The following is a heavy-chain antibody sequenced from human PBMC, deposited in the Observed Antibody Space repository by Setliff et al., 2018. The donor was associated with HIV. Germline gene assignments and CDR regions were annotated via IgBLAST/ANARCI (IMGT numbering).Heavy chain of an antibody. Sequence: ASVKVSCKASGYTFTSYYIYWVRQAPGQGLEWMGIINPTGGKTNYAQKFQGRVTITRDTSASTAYMELSSLRSEDTAVYYCARDLLPAAPYYFDYWGQGTLVTVSS. J-gene: IGHJ4*02. CDR1: GYTFTSYY. D-gene: IGHD2-2*01. CDR3: ARDLLPAAPYYFDY. V-gene: IGHV1-46*01. CDR2: INPTGGKT.